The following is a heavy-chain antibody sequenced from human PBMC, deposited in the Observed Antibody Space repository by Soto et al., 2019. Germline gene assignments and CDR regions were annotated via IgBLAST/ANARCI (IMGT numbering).Heavy chain of an antibody. CDR1: GFTFSSYA. D-gene: IGHD6-13*01. J-gene: IGHJ4*02. V-gene: IGHV3-23*01. CDR3: ARASSWSFDS. CDR2: ISASGGST. Sequence: GGSMRLSCAASGFTFSSYAMSWVRQAPGKGLEWVSAISASGGSTYYADSVKGRFSISRDNSKNSLYLQMNSLRDEDSAVYYCARASSWSFDSWGQGALVTVSS.